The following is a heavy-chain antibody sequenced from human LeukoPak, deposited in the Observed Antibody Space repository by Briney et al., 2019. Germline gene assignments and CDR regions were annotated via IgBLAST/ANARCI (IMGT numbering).Heavy chain of an antibody. CDR1: GYTFTSYG. J-gene: IGHJ6*04. Sequence: ASVKVSCKASGYTFTSYGISWVRQAPGQGLEWMGWISAYNGNTNYAQKFQGRVTMTTDTSTSTAYMELRSLRSDDTAVYYCAMGGMVQGVIMDPTLYYYGMDFWGKGTTVTVSS. CDR2: ISAYNGNT. D-gene: IGHD3-10*01. V-gene: IGHV1-18*04. CDR3: AMGGMVQGVIMDPTLYYYGMDF.